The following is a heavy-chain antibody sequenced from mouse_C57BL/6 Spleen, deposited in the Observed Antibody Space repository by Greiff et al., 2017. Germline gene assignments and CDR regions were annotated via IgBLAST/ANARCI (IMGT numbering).Heavy chain of an antibody. D-gene: IGHD3-2*02. Sequence: EVMLVESGGGLVKPGGSLKLSCAASGFTFSDYGMHWVRQAPEKGLEWVAYISSGSSTIYYADTVKGRFTISRDNAKNTLCLQMTSLRSEDTAMYYCAREGTAQATHYAMDYWGQGTSVTVSS. CDR3: AREGTAQATHYAMDY. CDR2: ISSGSSTI. CDR1: GFTFSDYG. V-gene: IGHV5-17*01. J-gene: IGHJ4*01.